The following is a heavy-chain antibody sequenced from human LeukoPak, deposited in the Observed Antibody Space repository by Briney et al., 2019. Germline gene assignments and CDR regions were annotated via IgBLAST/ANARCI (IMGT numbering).Heavy chain of an antibody. Sequence: SVKVSCKVSGGPFSNYAIIWVRQAPGQGLVLMGRIVPSFGTANYAQMLQGRVSITSDESTSTAYMQLSSLRSEDTATYYCARVELGSYYPYWGQGTLVSVSS. CDR1: GGPFSNYA. CDR2: IVPSFGTA. CDR3: ARVELGSYYPY. J-gene: IGHJ4*02. V-gene: IGHV1-69*15. D-gene: IGHD3-10*01.